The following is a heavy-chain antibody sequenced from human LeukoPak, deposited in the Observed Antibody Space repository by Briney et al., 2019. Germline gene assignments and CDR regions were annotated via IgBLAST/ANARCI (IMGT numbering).Heavy chain of an antibody. Sequence: GRSLRLSCAASGFTFSSYWMSWVRQAPGKGLEWVANIKQDGSEKYYVDSVKGRFTISRDNAKNSLYLQMNSLRAEDTAVYYCARTRITMIVGLASRFDYWGQGTLVTVSS. CDR2: IKQDGSEK. CDR1: GFTFSSYW. D-gene: IGHD3-22*01. V-gene: IGHV3-7*01. CDR3: ARTRITMIVGLASRFDY. J-gene: IGHJ4*02.